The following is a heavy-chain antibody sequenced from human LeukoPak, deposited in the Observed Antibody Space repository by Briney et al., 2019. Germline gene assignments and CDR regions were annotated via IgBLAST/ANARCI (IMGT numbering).Heavy chain of an antibody. D-gene: IGHD4/OR15-4a*01. Sequence: PGGSLRLSCTVSGFTVSSNSMSWVRQAPGKGLEWVLFIYSDNTHYSDSVKGRFTISRDNSKNTLYLQMNSLRAEDTAVYYCARRAGAYSHPYDDWGQGTLVTVSS. V-gene: IGHV3-53*01. CDR1: GFTVSSNS. CDR2: IYSDNT. J-gene: IGHJ4*02. CDR3: ARRAGAYSHPYDD.